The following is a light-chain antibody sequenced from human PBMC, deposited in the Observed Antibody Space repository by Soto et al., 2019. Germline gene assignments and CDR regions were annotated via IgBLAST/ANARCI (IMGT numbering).Light chain of an antibody. J-gene: IGKJ1*01. CDR1: QSISRY. CDR2: AAS. Sequence: DIQMTQSPSSLSASLGDRVTITCRAGQSISRYLNWYQQKPGKAPKLLIFAASSLQSGVPSRFSGSRSGPDFTLTISSLQPEDFATYYCQQSYSSPPTFGQGTKVDIK. V-gene: IGKV1-39*01. CDR3: QQSYSSPPT.